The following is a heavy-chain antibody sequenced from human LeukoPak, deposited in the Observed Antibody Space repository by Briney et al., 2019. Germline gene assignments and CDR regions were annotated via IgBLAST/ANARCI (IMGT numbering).Heavy chain of an antibody. V-gene: IGHV3-48*01. Sequence: GGSLRLSCAASGFTFSSYSMNWVRQAPGKGLEWVSYISSSSNTIYYADSVKGRFTISRDNAKNSLYLQMNSLRAEDTAVYYCARGATKLYGDYWGQGTLVTVSS. CDR2: ISSSSNTI. CDR1: GFTFSSYS. D-gene: IGHD1-26*01. CDR3: ARGATKLYGDY. J-gene: IGHJ4*02.